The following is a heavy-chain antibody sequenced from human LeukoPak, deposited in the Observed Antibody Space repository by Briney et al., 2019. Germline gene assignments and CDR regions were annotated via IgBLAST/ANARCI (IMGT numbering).Heavy chain of an antibody. J-gene: IGHJ4*02. V-gene: IGHV3-21*01. Sequence: GGSLRLSCAASGFTFSSYSMNWVRQAPGKGLEWVSSISSSSSYIYYADSVKGRFTISRDNAKNSLYLQMNTLRAEDTAVYYCARLDPLFYGSGMDYWGQGTRVTVSS. CDR1: GFTFSSYS. D-gene: IGHD3-10*01. CDR2: ISSSSSYI. CDR3: ARLDPLFYGSGMDY.